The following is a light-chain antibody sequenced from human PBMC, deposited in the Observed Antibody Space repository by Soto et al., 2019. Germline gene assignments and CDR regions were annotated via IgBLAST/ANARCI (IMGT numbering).Light chain of an antibody. V-gene: IGKV1-9*01. CDR2: AAS. J-gene: IGKJ5*01. CDR1: QGVNSY. CDR3: QQLDGYPVT. Sequence: DIQLTQSPSFLSASVGDRVTITCRASQGVNSYFAWYQQKPGKAPKLLIYAASTLQSGVPSRFSGSGSGTEFTLTISSLQPEDFATYFCQQLDGYPVTFGQGTRLEIK.